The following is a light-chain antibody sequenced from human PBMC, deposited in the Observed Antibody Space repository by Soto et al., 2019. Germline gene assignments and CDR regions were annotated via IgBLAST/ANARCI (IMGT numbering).Light chain of an antibody. V-gene: IGKV3-20*01. CDR3: QQHGNAPLT. Sequence: VLPQSAGTLSLSPGERATLSCRASQSVANNFLAWYQQKPGQAPRLLIFGASNRATGIPARFSGGGSGTDFTLTISSLEPEDFAVYYCQQHGNAPLTFGQGTKVEIK. CDR2: GAS. CDR1: QSVANNF. J-gene: IGKJ1*01.